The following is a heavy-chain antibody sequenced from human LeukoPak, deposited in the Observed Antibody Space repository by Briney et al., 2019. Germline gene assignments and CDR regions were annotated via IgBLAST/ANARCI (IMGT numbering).Heavy chain of an antibody. V-gene: IGHV3-21*01. CDR1: GFTFSAYS. J-gene: IGHJ4*02. D-gene: IGHD4-11*01. CDR2: ISSSSTYI. Sequence: PGGSLRLSCAASGFTFSAYSMNWVRQAPGKGLEWVSSISSSSTYIYYADSVKGRFTISRDNAKNSLYLQMNSLRAEDTAVYYCARARHSNYVPGLYFDYWGQGTLVTVSS. CDR3: ARARHSNYVPGLYFDY.